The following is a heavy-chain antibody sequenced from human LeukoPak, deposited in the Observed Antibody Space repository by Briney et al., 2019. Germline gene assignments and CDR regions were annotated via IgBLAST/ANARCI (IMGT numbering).Heavy chain of an antibody. D-gene: IGHD4-17*01. V-gene: IGHV3-30*02. CDR3: AKVESYGDYVLRY. CDR1: GFSFSRYG. Sequence: GGSLRLSCAASGFSFSRYGMHWVRQAPGKGLEWVAFIRSDGSNKYYADSVKGRFTISRDNSKNTLYLQMNSLRAEDTAVYYCAKVESYGDYVLRYWGQGTLVTVSS. J-gene: IGHJ4*02. CDR2: IRSDGSNK.